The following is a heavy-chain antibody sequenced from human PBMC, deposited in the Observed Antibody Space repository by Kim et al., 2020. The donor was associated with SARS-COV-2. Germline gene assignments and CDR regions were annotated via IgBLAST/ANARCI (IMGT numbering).Heavy chain of an antibody. V-gene: IGHV1-69*13. J-gene: IGHJ6*02. CDR2: IIPIFGTA. D-gene: IGHD3-3*01. Sequence: SVKVSCKASGGTFSSYAISWVRQAPGQGLEWMGGIIPIFGTANYAQKFQGRVTITADESTSTAYMELSSLRSEDTAVYYCARHNYDFWSGYRKDYGMDVWGQGTTVTVSS. CDR1: GGTFSSYA. CDR3: ARHNYDFWSGYRKDYGMDV.